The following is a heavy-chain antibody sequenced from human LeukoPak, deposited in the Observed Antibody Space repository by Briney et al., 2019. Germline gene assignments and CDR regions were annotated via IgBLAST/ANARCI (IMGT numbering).Heavy chain of an antibody. Sequence: SEGSLRLSCAASGFTFSDYYMSWIRQAPGKGLEWVSYISSSGSIIYYTDSVKGRFTISRVNAKNSLYLQMNSLRAEDTAVYYCARAPVAYSYGTGAFDMWGQGTMVIVSS. J-gene: IGHJ3*02. CDR2: ISSSGSII. CDR3: ARAPVAYSYGTGAFDM. D-gene: IGHD5-18*01. CDR1: GFTFSDYY. V-gene: IGHV3-11*01.